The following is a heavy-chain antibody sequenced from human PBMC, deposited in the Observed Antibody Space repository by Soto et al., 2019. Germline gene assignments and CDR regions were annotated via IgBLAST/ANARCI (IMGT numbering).Heavy chain of an antibody. CDR1: GYTFTGNY. Sequence: ASVKVSCKASGYTFTGNYLHWVRQAPGQGLEWMAWINPTTGDTKSTQKFQGRVTMTWDTAFSTAYLDLSRLRSDDTAIYLCARGYCSSIGCSHYFDYWGQGTLVTVSS. D-gene: IGHD2-2*01. V-gene: IGHV1-2*02. J-gene: IGHJ4*02. CDR3: ARGYCSSIGCSHYFDY. CDR2: INPTTGDT.